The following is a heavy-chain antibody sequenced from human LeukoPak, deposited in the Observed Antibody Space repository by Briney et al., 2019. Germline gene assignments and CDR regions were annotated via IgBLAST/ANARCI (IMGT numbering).Heavy chain of an antibody. D-gene: IGHD6-19*01. V-gene: IGHV3-74*01. CDR1: GFTFSSYW. J-gene: IGHJ5*01. CDR2: VSGDGSNT. CDR3: TRAGYSSGFDS. Sequence: GGSLRLSCAASGFTFSSYWMHWVRQAPGKGLVWVSRVSGDGSNTFYADSVKGRFTISRDNAKNTLYLQMNSLIAEDTAVYFCTRAGYSSGFDSWGQGTLVTVSS.